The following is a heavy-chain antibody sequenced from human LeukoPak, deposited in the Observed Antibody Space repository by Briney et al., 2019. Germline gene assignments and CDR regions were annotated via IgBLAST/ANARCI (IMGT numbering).Heavy chain of an antibody. D-gene: IGHD3-22*01. CDR3: ASSFYYDSSISRGYYGMDV. Sequence: ASVKVSCKASGYTFTSYGISWVRQAPGQGLEWMGWISAYNGNTNYAQKLQGRVTMTTDTSTSTAYMELRSLRSDDTAVYYCASSFYYDSSISRGYYGMDVWGQGTTVTVSS. CDR1: GYTFTSYG. J-gene: IGHJ6*02. V-gene: IGHV1-18*01. CDR2: ISAYNGNT.